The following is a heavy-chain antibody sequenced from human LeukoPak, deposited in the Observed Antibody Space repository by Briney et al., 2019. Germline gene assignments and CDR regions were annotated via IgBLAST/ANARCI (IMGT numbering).Heavy chain of an antibody. V-gene: IGHV3-23*01. CDR1: GFTFSSYA. CDR3: ARDLGVIAARNPYYYYYGMDV. CDR2: ISGSGGST. J-gene: IGHJ6*02. Sequence: GGSLRLSCAASGFTFSSYAMSWVRQAPGKGLEWVSAISGSGGSTYYADSVKGRFTISRDNSKNTLYLQMNSLRAEDTAVYYCARDLGVIAARNPYYYYYGMDVWGQGTTVTVSS. D-gene: IGHD6-6*01.